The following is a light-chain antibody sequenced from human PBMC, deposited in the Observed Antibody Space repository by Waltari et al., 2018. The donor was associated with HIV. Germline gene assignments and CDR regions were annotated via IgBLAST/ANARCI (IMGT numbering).Light chain of an antibody. J-gene: IGLJ2*01. CDR3: AAWDDSLSGGV. Sequence: QSVLTQPPSASGTPGQSVTITCSGSSPNIGSTFVYWYQQVPGTAPKPLIYRNNQRPSGVPDRFSGSKSGTSASLAISGLRAEDEADYYCAAWDDSLSGGVFGGGTKLTVL. CDR1: SPNIGSTF. CDR2: RNN. V-gene: IGLV1-47*01.